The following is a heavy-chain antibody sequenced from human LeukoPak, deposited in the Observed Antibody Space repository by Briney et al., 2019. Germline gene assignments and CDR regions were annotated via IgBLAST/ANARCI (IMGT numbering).Heavy chain of an antibody. CDR2: IYYSGST. V-gene: IGHV4-39*07. CDR3: ARDRINDYSI. D-gene: IGHD5-12*01. Sequence: ASETLSLTCTVSGGSISSSSYYWGWIRQPPGKGLEWIGSIYYSGSTYYNPSLKSRVTISVDTSKNQFSLKLSSVTAADTAVYYCARDRINDYSIWGQGTMVTVSS. CDR1: GGSISSSSYY. J-gene: IGHJ3*02.